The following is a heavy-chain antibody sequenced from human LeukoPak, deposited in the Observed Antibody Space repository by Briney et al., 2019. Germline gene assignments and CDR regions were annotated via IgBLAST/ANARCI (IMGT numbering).Heavy chain of an antibody. CDR3: ARAGYSRWFDP. D-gene: IGHD6-13*01. J-gene: IGHJ5*02. CDR1: GGSISSSSYY. V-gene: IGHV4-39*07. Sequence: SETLSLTCTVSGGSISSSSYYWGWIRQPPGKGLEWIGSIYYSGSTYYNPSLKSRVTISVDTSKNQFSLKLSSVTAADTAVYYCARAGYSRWFDPWGQGTLVTVSS. CDR2: IYYSGST.